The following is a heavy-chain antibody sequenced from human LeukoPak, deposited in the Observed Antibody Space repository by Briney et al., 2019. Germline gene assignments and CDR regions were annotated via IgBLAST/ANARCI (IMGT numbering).Heavy chain of an antibody. Sequence: PGGSLRLSCAASGFTFSSYEMNWVRQAPGKGLEWVSYISSSGSTIYYADSVQGRFTISRDNSKNTLYLQMNSLGLEDTAIYYCARDPSTLLPTDDSWGRGTLVAVSS. CDR3: ARDPSTLLPTDDS. CDR1: GFTFSSYE. J-gene: IGHJ5*02. CDR2: ISSSGSTI. V-gene: IGHV3-48*03. D-gene: IGHD3-16*01.